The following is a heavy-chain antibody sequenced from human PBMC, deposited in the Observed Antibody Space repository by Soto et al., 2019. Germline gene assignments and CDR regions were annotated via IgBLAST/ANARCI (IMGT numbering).Heavy chain of an antibody. D-gene: IGHD3-3*01. CDR2: IYYSGST. Sequence: PSETLSLTCTVSGVSISSGGYYWSWIRQHPGKGLEWIGYIYYSGSTYYNPSLKSRVTISVDTSKNQFSLKLSSVTAADTAVYYCARDPITIFGVVTQPPAQTWGQGTLVTVSS. CDR3: ARDPITIFGVVTQPPAQT. V-gene: IGHV4-31*03. J-gene: IGHJ5*02. CDR1: GVSISSGGYY.